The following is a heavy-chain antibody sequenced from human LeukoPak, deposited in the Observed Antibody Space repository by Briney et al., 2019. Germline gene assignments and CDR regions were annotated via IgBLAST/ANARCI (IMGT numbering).Heavy chain of an antibody. CDR1: VFTFSSYA. J-gene: IGHJ4*02. CDR3: AKGSSASRPYYFDY. V-gene: IGHV3-23*01. D-gene: IGHD6-6*01. Sequence: GGSLRLSCAASVFTFSSYAMSGVRQSPGQGLEWVSAITDSGGNTYHADSVKGRFTISRDNSKNTLYLKMNSLRVEDTAVYYCAKGSSASRPYYFDYWGQGTLVTVSS. CDR2: ITDSGGNT.